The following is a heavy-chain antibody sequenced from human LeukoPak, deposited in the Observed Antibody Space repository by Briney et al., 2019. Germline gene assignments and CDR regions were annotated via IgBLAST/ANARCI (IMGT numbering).Heavy chain of an antibody. Sequence: ASVKVSCKASGYTFTSCAISWVRQAPGQGLEWMGGIIPIFGTANYAQKFQGRVTITADESTSTAYMELSSLRSEDTAVYYCARYYSGWYYFDYWGQGTLVTVSS. J-gene: IGHJ4*02. CDR1: GYTFTSCA. V-gene: IGHV1-69*13. CDR2: IIPIFGTA. D-gene: IGHD6-19*01. CDR3: ARYYSGWYYFDY.